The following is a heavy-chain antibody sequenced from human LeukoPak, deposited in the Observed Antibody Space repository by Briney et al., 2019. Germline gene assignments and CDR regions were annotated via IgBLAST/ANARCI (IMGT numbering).Heavy chain of an antibody. V-gene: IGHV3-48*04. J-gene: IGHJ4*02. CDR1: GFTFSSYS. Sequence: PGGSLRLSCAASGFTFSSYSMNWVRQAPGKGLEWVSYISSSGSTIYYADSVKGRFTISRDNVKNSLYLQMNSLRAEDTAVYYCARRAAAGTPDYWGQGTLVTVSS. D-gene: IGHD6-13*01. CDR3: ARRAAAGTPDY. CDR2: ISSSGSTI.